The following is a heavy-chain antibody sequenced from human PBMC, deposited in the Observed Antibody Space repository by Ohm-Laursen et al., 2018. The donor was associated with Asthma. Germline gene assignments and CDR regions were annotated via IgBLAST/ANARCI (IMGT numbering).Heavy chain of an antibody. CDR3: VRDGGIAARHYFGMDV. CDR1: GFKFSDYY. J-gene: IGHJ6*02. V-gene: IGHV3-53*01. CDR2: IYSDGST. D-gene: IGHD6-6*01. Sequence: SLRLSCAASGFKFSDYYMSWVRQAPGRGLEWVSIIYSDGSTYYADSVKGRFTISRDSSKNTLYLQMNSLRAEDTAVYYCVRDGGIAARHYFGMDVWGQGTTVTVSS.